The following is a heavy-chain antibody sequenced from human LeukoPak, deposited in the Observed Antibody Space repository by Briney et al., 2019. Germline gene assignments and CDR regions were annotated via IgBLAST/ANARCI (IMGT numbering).Heavy chain of an antibody. Sequence: GASVKVSCKASGGTFSSYAISWVRQAPGQGLEWMGGIIPIFGTANYAQKFQGRVTITTDESTSTAYMELSSLRSEDTAVYYCAIDTIAARGHYYYYMDVWGKGTTVTVSS. CDR3: AIDTIAARGHYYYYMDV. V-gene: IGHV1-69*05. CDR2: IIPIFGTA. J-gene: IGHJ6*03. D-gene: IGHD6-13*01. CDR1: GGTFSSYA.